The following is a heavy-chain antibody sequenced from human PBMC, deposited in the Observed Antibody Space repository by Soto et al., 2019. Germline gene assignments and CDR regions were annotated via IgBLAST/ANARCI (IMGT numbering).Heavy chain of an antibody. J-gene: IGHJ4*02. Sequence: ASVKVSCKASAYTFTSYDINWVRQATGQGLEWMGWMNPNSGNTGDAQKFQGRVTMTRNTSISTAYMELSSLRSEDTAVYYCARVGGRYSNYPPESPVYCGQGNLVTSPQ. V-gene: IGHV1-8*01. CDR2: MNPNSGNT. D-gene: IGHD4-4*01. CDR1: AYTFTSYD. CDR3: ARVGGRYSNYPPESPVY.